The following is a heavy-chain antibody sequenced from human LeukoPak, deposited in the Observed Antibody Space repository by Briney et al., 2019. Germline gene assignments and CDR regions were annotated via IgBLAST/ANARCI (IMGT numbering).Heavy chain of an antibody. D-gene: IGHD3-22*01. CDR1: GFTFSSYG. Sequence: GGSLRLSCAASGFTFSSYGMHWVGQAPGTGREWVACIRYDGRNKYYADSVKGRFTISRDNSTNTLYLQMNSLRAEDTAVYYCARGFNYYDSSAPAAYWGQGTLVTVSS. V-gene: IGHV3-30*02. CDR3: ARGFNYYDSSAPAAY. CDR2: IRYDGRNK. J-gene: IGHJ4*02.